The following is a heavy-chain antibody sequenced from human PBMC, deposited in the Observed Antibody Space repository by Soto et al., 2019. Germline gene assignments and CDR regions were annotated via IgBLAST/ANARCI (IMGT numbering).Heavy chain of an antibody. CDR2: IFSDTA. CDR1: GCSFDYRA. Sequence: SVKVSCKASGCSFDYRAVTWLRQATGQGLEWMGHIFSDTADYAHKFQGRVTITTAKSTSTAYVQLDILTYNATAYYYGGSASLFFPCHQGTFDTWGQGTLVTVSS. V-gene: IGHV1-69*05. D-gene: IGHD3-10*01. CDR3: GSASLFFPCHQGTFDT. J-gene: IGHJ4*02.